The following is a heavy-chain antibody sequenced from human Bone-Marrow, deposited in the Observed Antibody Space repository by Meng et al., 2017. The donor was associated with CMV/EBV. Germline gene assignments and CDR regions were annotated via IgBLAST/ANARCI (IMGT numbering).Heavy chain of an antibody. J-gene: IGHJ4*02. D-gene: IGHD6-13*01. V-gene: IGHV3-11*01. CDR1: GFTFSDYY. CDR2: ISSSGSTI. Sequence: GESLKISCAASGFTFSDYYTSWIRQAPGKGLEWVSYISSSGSTIYYADSVKGRFTISRDNAKNSLYLQMNSLRAEDTAVYYCARAPIAAAGPYYFDYWGQGTLVTVSS. CDR3: ARAPIAAAGPYYFDY.